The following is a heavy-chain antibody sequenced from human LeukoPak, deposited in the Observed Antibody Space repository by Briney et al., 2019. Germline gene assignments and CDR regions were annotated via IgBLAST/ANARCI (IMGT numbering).Heavy chain of an antibody. Sequence: SVKVSCTASGGTFSSYAISWVRQAPGRGLEWMGGIIPIFGTANYAQKFQGRVTITADKSTSTAYMELSSLRSEDTAVYYCARAMVRGVIKKFDWFDPWGQGTLVTVSS. J-gene: IGHJ5*02. V-gene: IGHV1-69*06. CDR2: IIPIFGTA. CDR1: GGTFSSYA. CDR3: ARAMVRGVIKKFDWFDP. D-gene: IGHD3-10*01.